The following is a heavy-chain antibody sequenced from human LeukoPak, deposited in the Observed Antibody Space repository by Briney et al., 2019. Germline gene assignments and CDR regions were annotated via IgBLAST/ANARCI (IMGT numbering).Heavy chain of an antibody. J-gene: IGHJ4*02. CDR1: GGSISGYS. Sequence: PSETLSLTCTVSGGSISGYSWSWIRQPPGKELEWIGYMYYNGGPTYNPSPESRVTISVDTSKNQFSLKLSSVTAADTAVYYFARGRAARGGLRLGELSFPFDYWGQGTLVTVSS. CDR3: ARGRAARGGLRLGELSFPFDY. V-gene: IGHV4-59*12. CDR2: MYYNGGP. D-gene: IGHD3-16*02.